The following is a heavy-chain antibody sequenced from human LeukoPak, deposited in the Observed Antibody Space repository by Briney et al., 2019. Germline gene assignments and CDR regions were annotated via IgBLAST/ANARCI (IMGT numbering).Heavy chain of an antibody. D-gene: IGHD5-24*01. V-gene: IGHV1-2*02. CDR3: ARDRRWLQFSDAFDI. Sequence: ASVKVSCKASGYTFTGYYMHWVRQAPGQGLEWMGWINPNSGGTNYAQKFQGRVTMTRDTSISTAYMELSRLRSDDTAVYYCARDRRWLQFSDAFDIWGQGTMVTVSS. CDR2: INPNSGGT. CDR1: GYTFTGYY. J-gene: IGHJ3*02.